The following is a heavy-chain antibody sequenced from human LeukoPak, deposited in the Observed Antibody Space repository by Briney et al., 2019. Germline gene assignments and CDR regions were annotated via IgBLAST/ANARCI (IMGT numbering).Heavy chain of an antibody. Sequence: SETLSLTCAVSGGPLSGYDWSWVRQPPGKGLEWLGEINHGGSTNYKPSLKSRLTISVDTSKNQFSLKLSSVTAADTAVYYCARLKQQLDAFDIWGQGTMVTVSS. CDR2: INHGGST. V-gene: IGHV4-34*01. CDR3: ARLKQQLDAFDI. CDR1: GGPLSGYD. J-gene: IGHJ3*02. D-gene: IGHD6-13*01.